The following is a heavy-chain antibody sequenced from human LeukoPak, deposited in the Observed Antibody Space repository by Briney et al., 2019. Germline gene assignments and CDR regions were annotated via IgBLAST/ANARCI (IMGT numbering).Heavy chain of an antibody. CDR2: IYSGGST. J-gene: IGHJ4*02. V-gene: IGHV3-66*01. Sequence: SGGSLRLSCAASGSTVSSNYMSWVRQAPGKGLEWVSVIYSGGSTHYADSVKGRFTISRDNSKNTLYLQMNSLRAEDTAVYYCARYYYDSSGYEFDYWGQGTLVTVSS. D-gene: IGHD3-22*01. CDR1: GSTVSSNY. CDR3: ARYYYDSSGYEFDY.